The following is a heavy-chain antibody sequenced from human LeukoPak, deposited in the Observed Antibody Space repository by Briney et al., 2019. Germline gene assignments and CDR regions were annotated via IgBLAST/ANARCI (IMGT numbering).Heavy chain of an antibody. Sequence: ASVKVSCKTSVYTFTTYHINWVRPATGQGLEWLGWMNPYSGDRGYAQKFQGRLSITSDTSISTAYMELSSLRSDDTAVYFCARTTALTASGYDYWGQGTLVTVSS. CDR2: MNPYSGDR. J-gene: IGHJ4*02. V-gene: IGHV1-8*03. CDR1: VYTFTTYH. D-gene: IGHD4-17*01. CDR3: ARTTALTASGYDY.